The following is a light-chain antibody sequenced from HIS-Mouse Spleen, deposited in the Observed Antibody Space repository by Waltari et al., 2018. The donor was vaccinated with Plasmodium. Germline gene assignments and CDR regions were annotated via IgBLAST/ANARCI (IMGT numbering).Light chain of an antibody. CDR2: EDS. CDR1: ALPKNY. V-gene: IGLV3-10*01. Sequence: SYELTRPPSVSVSPGQTARLTCSGDALPKNYAYWYQQKSGQAPVLVIYEDSKRPSGIPERFAGSSSGTMATLTISGAQVEDEADYYCYSTDSSGNHRVFGGGTKLTVL. J-gene: IGLJ3*02. CDR3: YSTDSSGNHRV.